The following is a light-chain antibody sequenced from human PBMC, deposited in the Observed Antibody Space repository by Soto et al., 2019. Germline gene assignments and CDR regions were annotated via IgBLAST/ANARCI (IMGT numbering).Light chain of an antibody. CDR1: QSISRW. V-gene: IGKV1-5*03. J-gene: IGKJ1*01. Sequence: DIQMTQSPSTLSASVGDRVTITCRASQSISRWLAWYQQQPGKAPKLLVYEASRLESGVPSRFSGSGSGTEFTLTISSLQPDDFATYFCQQYNEYSAWTFGQGTKVDIK. CDR3: QQYNEYSAWT. CDR2: EAS.